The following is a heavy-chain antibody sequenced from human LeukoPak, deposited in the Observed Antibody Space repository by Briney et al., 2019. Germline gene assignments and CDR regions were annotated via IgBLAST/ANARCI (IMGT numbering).Heavy chain of an antibody. Sequence: ASVKVSCKASGGTFSSYAISWVRQAPGQGLEWMGGIIPIFGTANYAQKFQGRVTITADESTSTAYMELSSLRPEDTAVYYCARGPRRYGPTKTYFDYWGQGTLVTVSS. CDR1: GGTFSSYA. CDR3: ARGPRRYGPTKTYFDY. V-gene: IGHV1-69*01. D-gene: IGHD5-18*01. CDR2: IIPIFGTA. J-gene: IGHJ4*02.